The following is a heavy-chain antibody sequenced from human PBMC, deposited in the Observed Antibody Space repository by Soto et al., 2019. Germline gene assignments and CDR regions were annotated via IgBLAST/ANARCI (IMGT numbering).Heavy chain of an antibody. D-gene: IGHD3-22*01. J-gene: IGHJ2*01. CDR2: IFSNDEK. CDR3: ARTYGDYYDSSGYTPTSHWYFDL. Sequence: QVTLKESGPVLVKPTETLTLTCTVSGFSLSNARMGVSWIRQPPGKALEWLAHIFSNDEKSYSTSLKSRLTISKDTSKSQVVPTMTNMDPVDTATYYCARTYGDYYDSSGYTPTSHWYFDLWGRGTLVTVSS. CDR1: GFSLSNARMG. V-gene: IGHV2-26*01.